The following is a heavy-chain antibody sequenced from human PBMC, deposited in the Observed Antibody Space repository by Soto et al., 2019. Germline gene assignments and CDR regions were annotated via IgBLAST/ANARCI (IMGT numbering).Heavy chain of an antibody. Sequence: LRLSCAASGFTFSSYGMHWVRQAPGKGLEGVAVISYDGSNKYYADSVKGRFTISRDNSNNTLYLQMNSLRAEDTAVYYCAKRRDGYNYFDYWGQGTLVTVSS. D-gene: IGHD5-12*01. CDR1: GFTFSSYG. J-gene: IGHJ4*02. CDR3: AKRRDGYNYFDY. V-gene: IGHV3-30*18. CDR2: ISYDGSNK.